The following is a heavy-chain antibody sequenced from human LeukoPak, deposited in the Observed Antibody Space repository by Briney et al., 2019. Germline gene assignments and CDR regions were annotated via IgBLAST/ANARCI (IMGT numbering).Heavy chain of an antibody. CDR3: ARGGQYSSSSKSYYYYGMGV. CDR2: ISSSSSYT. V-gene: IGHV3-11*06. D-gene: IGHD6-13*01. J-gene: IGHJ6*04. Sequence: GGSLRLSCAASGFTFSDYYMSWIRQAPGKGLEWVSYISSSSSYTNYADSVKGRFTISRDNAKNSLYLQMNSLRAEDTAVYYCARGGQYSSSSKSYYYYGMGVWGKGTTVTVSS. CDR1: GFTFSDYY.